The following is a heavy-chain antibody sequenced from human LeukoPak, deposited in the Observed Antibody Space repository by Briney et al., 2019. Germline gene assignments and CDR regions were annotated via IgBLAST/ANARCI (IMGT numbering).Heavy chain of an antibody. Sequence: PSETLSLTCTVSGGSLDSGSYYWSWLRQPAGKGLEWIGSIYYSGSTYYNPSLKSRVTISVDTSKNQFSLKLSSVTAADTAVYYCAREETTVTWTLDPWGQGTLVTVSS. CDR3: AREETTVTWTLDP. CDR1: GGSLDSGSYY. CDR2: IYYSGST. D-gene: IGHD4-17*01. J-gene: IGHJ5*02. V-gene: IGHV4-39*07.